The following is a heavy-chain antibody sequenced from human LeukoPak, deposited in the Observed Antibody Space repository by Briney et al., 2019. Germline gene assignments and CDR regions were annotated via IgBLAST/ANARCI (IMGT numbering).Heavy chain of an antibody. Sequence: SETLSLTCAVYGGSLSGYYWSWIRQPPGKGLEWIGEINHSGSTNYNPSLKSRVTISVDTSKNQFSLKLSSVTAADTAVYYCARGGFARWERSIYFQHWGQGTLVTVSS. V-gene: IGHV4-34*01. CDR1: GGSLSGYY. J-gene: IGHJ1*01. CDR3: ARGGFARWERSIYFQH. D-gene: IGHD1-26*01. CDR2: INHSGST.